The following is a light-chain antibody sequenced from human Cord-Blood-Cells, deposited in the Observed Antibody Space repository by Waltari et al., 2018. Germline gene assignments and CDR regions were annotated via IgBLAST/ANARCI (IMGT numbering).Light chain of an antibody. V-gene: IGLV2-14*01. CDR2: EVS. CDR1: SSDVGGYDY. CDR3: SSYTSSSTPFYV. J-gene: IGLJ1*01. Sequence: QSALTQPASVSGSPGQSITISCPGSSSDVGGYDYVSSYHQHPGNAPKLMIYEVSNRPSGVSNRFSGSKSGNTASLTISGLQAEDEADYYCSSYTSSSTPFYVFGTGTKVTVL.